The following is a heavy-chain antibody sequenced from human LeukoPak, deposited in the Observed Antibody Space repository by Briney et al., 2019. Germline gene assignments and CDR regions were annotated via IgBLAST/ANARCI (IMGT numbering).Heavy chain of an antibody. CDR2: IHYRGTT. CDR3: ARDRGYCSGGSCYRWFDP. J-gene: IGHJ5*02. CDR1: DGSITKYY. V-gene: IGHV4-59*01. Sequence: SETLSLTCTLSDGSITKYYWSWIRQPPGKGLEWIGYIHYRGTTNYNPSLKSRVTISADTSKNQFSLKLSSVTAADTAVYYCARDRGYCSGGSCYRWFDPWGQGTLVTVSS. D-gene: IGHD2-15*01.